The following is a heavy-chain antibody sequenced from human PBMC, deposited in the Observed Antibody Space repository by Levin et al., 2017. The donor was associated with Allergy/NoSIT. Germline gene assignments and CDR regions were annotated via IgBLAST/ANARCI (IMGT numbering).Heavy chain of an antibody. CDR2: IRSKPNNYAT. V-gene: IGHV3-73*01. J-gene: IGHJ4*02. Sequence: GGSLRLSCAASGFTFSGSAMHWVRQASGKGLEWLGRIRSKPNNYATGYGASVTGRFTISRDDSQNTAYLQMNSLKTEDTAVYYCARLSYDSSGGYFDYWGQGILVTVSA. CDR3: ARLSYDSSGGYFDY. D-gene: IGHD3-22*01. CDR1: GFTFSGSA.